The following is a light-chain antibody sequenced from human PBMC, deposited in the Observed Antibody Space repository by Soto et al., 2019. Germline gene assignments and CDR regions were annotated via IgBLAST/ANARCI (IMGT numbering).Light chain of an antibody. CDR1: RSVSDTL. J-gene: IGKJ1*01. CDR2: GTS. CDR3: QHYCDSSWT. V-gene: IGKV3-20*01. Sequence: EIVLTQSPGTLSLSPGERATLSCRADRSVSDTLLTWFQQKPGQAPRLLIFGTSNRAPGIPDRFSGSGSGTDFTLTISRLEPDDFVVYYCQHYCDSSWTFGQGTKVEIK.